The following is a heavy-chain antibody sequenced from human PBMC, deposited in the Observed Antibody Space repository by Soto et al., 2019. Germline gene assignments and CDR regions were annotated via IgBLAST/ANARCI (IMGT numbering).Heavy chain of an antibody. V-gene: IGHV3-74*01. CDR2: VNFDGTTT. J-gene: IGHJ4*02. CDR3: ARGPRGYYNWDY. D-gene: IGHD3-9*01. Sequence: MPLSLKVPGKGLVWVARVNFDGTTTTYADSVKGRITVSRDNAKDMLYLQINSLRVEDTALYYCARGPRGYYNWDYWGQGTLVTVSS.